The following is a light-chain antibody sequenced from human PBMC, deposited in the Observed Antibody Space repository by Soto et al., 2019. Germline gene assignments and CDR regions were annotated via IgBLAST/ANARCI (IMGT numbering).Light chain of an antibody. Sequence: EIVLTQSPGTLSLSPGERATLSCRASQSVSSYYLAWYQQKPGQAPRLLIYAASSRATGIPDRFSGGGSGTDFTLTISRLEPEDFAVYYCQQYSSWLWTFGQGTKVDIK. CDR3: QQYSSWLWT. CDR1: QSVSSYY. J-gene: IGKJ1*01. V-gene: IGKV3-20*01. CDR2: AAS.